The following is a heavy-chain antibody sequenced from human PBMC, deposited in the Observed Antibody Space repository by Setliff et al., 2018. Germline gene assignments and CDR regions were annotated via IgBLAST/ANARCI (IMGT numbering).Heavy chain of an antibody. J-gene: IGHJ5*02. V-gene: IGHV4-59*01. CDR2: IYYSGST. Sequence: PSETLSLTCTVSGGSISSYYWSWIRQPPGKGLEWIGYIYYSGSTNYNPSLKSRVTISVDTSKNQFSLKLSSVTAADTAVYYCARASLGYDFWSGYYSPELWLDPWGQGTLVTVSS. CDR1: GGSISSYY. CDR3: ARASLGYDFWSGYYSPELWLDP. D-gene: IGHD3-3*01.